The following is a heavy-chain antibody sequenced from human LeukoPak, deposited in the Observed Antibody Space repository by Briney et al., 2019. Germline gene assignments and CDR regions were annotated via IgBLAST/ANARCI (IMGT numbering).Heavy chain of an antibody. D-gene: IGHD5-18*01. Sequence: SETLSLTCAVYGGSFSGYYWSWIRQPPGKGLEWIGEINHNGSTNYNPSLKSRVTISGDTSKNQFSLKLSSVTAADTAVYFCARVGYSYVINDWSRTGLGAYPTKYYYHMDVWGKGTTVTVSS. CDR2: INHNGST. CDR3: ARVGYSYVINDWSRTGLGAYPTKYYYHMDV. J-gene: IGHJ6*03. V-gene: IGHV4-34*01. CDR1: GGSFSGYY.